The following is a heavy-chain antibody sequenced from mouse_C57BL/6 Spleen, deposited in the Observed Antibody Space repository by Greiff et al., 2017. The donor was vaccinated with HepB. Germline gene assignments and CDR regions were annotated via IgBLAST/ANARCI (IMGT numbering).Heavy chain of an antibody. D-gene: IGHD1-1*01. Sequence: EVQRVESGGDLVKPGGSLKLSCAASGFTFSSYGMSWVRQTPDKRLEWVATISSGGSYTYYPDSVKGRFTISRDNAKNTLYLQMSSLKSEDTAMYYCARQPGSSYAMDYWGQGTSVTVSS. CDR2: ISSGGSYT. CDR3: ARQPGSSYAMDY. CDR1: GFTFSSYG. J-gene: IGHJ4*01. V-gene: IGHV5-6*01.